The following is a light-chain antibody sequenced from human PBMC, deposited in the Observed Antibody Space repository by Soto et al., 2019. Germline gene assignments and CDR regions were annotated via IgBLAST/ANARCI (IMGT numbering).Light chain of an antibody. Sequence: DIVMTHSPDSLAVSLGERATINCKSSQRVLYSSNNKNYLAWYQQKPGQPPKLLIYWASTRESGVPDRFSGSGSGTDFTLTISSLQAEDVAVYYCQQYYSTPLFGQGTKLEIK. V-gene: IGKV4-1*01. CDR3: QQYYSTPL. J-gene: IGKJ2*01. CDR1: QRVLYSSNNKNY. CDR2: WAS.